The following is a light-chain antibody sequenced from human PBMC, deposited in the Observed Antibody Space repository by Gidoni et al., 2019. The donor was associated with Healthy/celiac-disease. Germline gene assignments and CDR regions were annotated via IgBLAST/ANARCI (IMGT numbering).Light chain of an antibody. CDR3: QQRGT. V-gene: IGKV3-11*01. Sequence: ELVLTQSPATLSLSPGESATLSCRASQSLSSYLAWDQQKPGQAPRLLIYDASNRATGIPARFSGSGYGKDFTLTISSLEPEDCAVDYCQQRGTFGPGTKVEIK. CDR1: QSLSSY. CDR2: DAS. J-gene: IGKJ3*01.